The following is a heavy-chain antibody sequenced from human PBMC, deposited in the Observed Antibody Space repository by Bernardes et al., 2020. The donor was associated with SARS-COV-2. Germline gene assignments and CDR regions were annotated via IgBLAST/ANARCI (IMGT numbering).Heavy chain of an antibody. CDR1: GFTFSSYA. J-gene: IGHJ4*02. CDR2: ISGSGGST. CDR3: AKWRVRVVVTAIWGY. D-gene: IGHD2-21*02. Sequence: GGSLRLSCAASGFTFSSYAMSWVRQAPGKGLEWVSAISGSGGSTYYADSVKGRFTISRDNSKNTLYLQMNSLRAEDTAVYYCAKWRVRVVVTAIWGYWGQGTLVTVSS. V-gene: IGHV3-23*01.